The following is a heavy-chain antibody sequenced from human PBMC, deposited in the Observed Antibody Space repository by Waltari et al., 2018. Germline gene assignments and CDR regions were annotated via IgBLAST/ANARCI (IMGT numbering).Heavy chain of an antibody. J-gene: IGHJ6*02. Sequence: VQLVQSGAEVKMPGAAAKVSCKVPGYTLPGLSLHRVWPGPGQRREWMGGFDPEDGETIYEQKFQSRVTMTEDTSTDTAYMELSSLRSEDTAVYYCATDDRNTELLNYYYYGMDVWGQGTTVTVSS. D-gene: IGHD3-10*01. CDR1: GYTLPGLS. CDR2: FDPEDGET. V-gene: IGHV1-24*01. CDR3: ATDDRNTELLNYYYYGMDV.